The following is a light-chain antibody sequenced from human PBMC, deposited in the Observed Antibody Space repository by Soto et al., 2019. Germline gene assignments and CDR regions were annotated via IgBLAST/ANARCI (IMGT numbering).Light chain of an antibody. Sequence: DIQMTQSPFTLSASVGDRVTITCRASQSVNSWLAWYQQKPGRAPKVLIYDASSLESGVPSRFSGSESGTEFTLTIRSLQPDDFATYYCQQYNSYPLTLGGGTKVDIK. CDR1: QSVNSW. CDR2: DAS. J-gene: IGKJ4*01. V-gene: IGKV1-5*01. CDR3: QQYNSYPLT.